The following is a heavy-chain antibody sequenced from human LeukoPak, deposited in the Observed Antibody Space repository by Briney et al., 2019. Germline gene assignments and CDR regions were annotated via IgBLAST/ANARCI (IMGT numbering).Heavy chain of an antibody. CDR3: ARDFDRSGDYHHFDV. D-gene: IGHD3-9*01. J-gene: IGHJ4*02. V-gene: IGHV3-21*01. CDR1: GFTFSSYA. Sequence: PGGSLRLSCAASGFTFSSYAMHWVRQAPGRGLEWVSSIITLSATYFYYADSVKGRFTISRDNAKSSLYLQMDSLRAEDTAVYYCARDFDRSGDYHHFDVWGQGTLVTVSS. CDR2: IITLSATYF.